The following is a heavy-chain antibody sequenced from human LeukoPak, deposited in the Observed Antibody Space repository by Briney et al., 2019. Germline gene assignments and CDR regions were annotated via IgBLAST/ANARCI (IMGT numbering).Heavy chain of an antibody. CDR2: ISSSSSYR. D-gene: IGHD1-26*01. V-gene: IGHV3-21*01. J-gene: IGHJ4*02. CDR3: VKGNSGNFDY. Sequence: GGSLRLSCAASGFTFSSYSMNWVRHAPGKGLEWVSSISSSSSYRYYADSVKGRFTISRDNSKNTLYLQMSGLRAEDTAVYYCVKGNSGNFDYWGQGTLVTVSS. CDR1: GFTFSSYS.